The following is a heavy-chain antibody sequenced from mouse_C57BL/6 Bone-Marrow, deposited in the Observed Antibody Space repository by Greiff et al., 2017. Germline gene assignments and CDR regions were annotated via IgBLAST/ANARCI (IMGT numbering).Heavy chain of an antibody. CDR3: ARDWDKNFDY. D-gene: IGHD4-1*01. Sequence: QVQLQQPGAELVMPGASVKLSCKASGYTFTGYWMHWVKQRPGQGLEWIGEIDPSDSYTNYNQKFKGKSTLTVDKSSSTAYMQLSSLTSEDSAVYYCARDWDKNFDYWGQGTTLTVSS. V-gene: IGHV1-69*01. CDR1: GYTFTGYW. J-gene: IGHJ2*01. CDR2: IDPSDSYT.